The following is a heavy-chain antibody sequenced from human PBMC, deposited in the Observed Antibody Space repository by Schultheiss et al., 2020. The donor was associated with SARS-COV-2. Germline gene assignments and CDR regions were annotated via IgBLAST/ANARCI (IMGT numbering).Heavy chain of an antibody. CDR2: IYYSGST. V-gene: IGHV4-59*01. CDR3: ARDGSGWVDY. J-gene: IGHJ4*02. Sequence: SETLSLTCAVYGGSFSGYYWSWIRQHPGKGLEWIGYIYYSGSTYYNPSLKSRVTISVDTSKNQFSLKLSSVTAADTAVYYCARDGSGWVDYWGQGTLVTVSS. D-gene: IGHD2-2*03. CDR1: GGSFSGYY.